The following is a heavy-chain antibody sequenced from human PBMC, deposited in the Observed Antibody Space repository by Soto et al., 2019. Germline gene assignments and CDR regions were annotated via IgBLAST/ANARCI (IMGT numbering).Heavy chain of an antibody. J-gene: IGHJ3*02. CDR1: GFTFSDYY. Sequence: GGSLRLSCAASGFTFSDYYMSWIRQAPGKGLEWVSYISSSGSTIYYADSVKGRFTISRDNAKNSLYLQMNSLRAEDTAVYYCARGGCSGGSCYDFRGYAFDIWGQGTMVTVSS. CDR3: ARGGCSGGSCYDFRGYAFDI. CDR2: ISSSGSTI. V-gene: IGHV3-11*01. D-gene: IGHD2-15*01.